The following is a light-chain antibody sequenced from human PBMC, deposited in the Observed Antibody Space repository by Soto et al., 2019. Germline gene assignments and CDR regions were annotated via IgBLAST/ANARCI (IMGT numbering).Light chain of an antibody. CDR3: QQYYQWPSYT. CDR1: QSVGSN. V-gene: IGKV3-15*01. Sequence: EIVMTQSPLTLSASPGERAIFSCRASQSVGSNIAWYQQKPGQSPSLLGDDASTRATAIPARFSGSGSGTEFTLTINTLQPEDFAVYYCQQYYQWPSYTFGQGTKVDI. J-gene: IGKJ2*01. CDR2: DAS.